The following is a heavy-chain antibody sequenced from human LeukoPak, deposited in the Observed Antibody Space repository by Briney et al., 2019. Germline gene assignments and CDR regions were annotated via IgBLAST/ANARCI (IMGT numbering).Heavy chain of an antibody. V-gene: IGHV3-23*01. CDR1: GFTFNSCA. Sequence: GGSLRLSCAASGFTFNSCAMSWVRQAPEKGLEWVATISGSGGGTYYADSVKGRFTISRDDSKNTLYLQMNSLRAEDTAVYYCAKDLGRYRNNYFDYWGQGTLVTVSS. CDR2: ISGSGGGT. CDR3: AKDLGRYRNNYFDY. J-gene: IGHJ4*02. D-gene: IGHD1-26*01.